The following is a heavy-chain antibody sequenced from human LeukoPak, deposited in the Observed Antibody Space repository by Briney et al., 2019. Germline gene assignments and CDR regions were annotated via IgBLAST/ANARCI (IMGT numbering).Heavy chain of an antibody. J-gene: IGHJ4*02. V-gene: IGHV3-30*02. CDR3: AKSTIFGVVIISDGDYFDY. CDR1: GFTFSSYG. CDR2: IRYDGSNK. D-gene: IGHD3-3*01. Sequence: GGSLRLSCAASGFTFSSYGMHWVRQAPGKGLEWVAFIRYDGSNKYYADSVKGRFTISRDNSKNTLYLQMNSLRAEDTAVYYCAKSTIFGVVIISDGDYFDYWGQGTLVTVSS.